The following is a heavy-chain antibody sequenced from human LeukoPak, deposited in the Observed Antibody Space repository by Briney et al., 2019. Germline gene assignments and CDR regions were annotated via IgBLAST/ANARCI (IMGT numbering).Heavy chain of an antibody. CDR1: GGSISSYY. J-gene: IGHJ4*02. Sequence: SETLSLTCTVSGGSISSYYWSWIRQPPGKGLEWIGYIFHSGHSYYNPSLKSRVTISLDRSKNQFSLKLSSVTAADTAVYYCARQWFGELFWGQGTLVTVSS. CDR2: IFHSGHS. CDR3: ARQWFGELF. V-gene: IGHV4-59*08. D-gene: IGHD3-10*01.